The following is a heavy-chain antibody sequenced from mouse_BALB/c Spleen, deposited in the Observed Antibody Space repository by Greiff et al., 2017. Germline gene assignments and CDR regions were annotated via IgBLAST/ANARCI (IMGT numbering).Heavy chain of an antibody. J-gene: IGHJ2*01. CDR2: ISSGGST. Sequence: EVKVVESGGGLVKPGGSLILSCAASGFTFSSYAMSWVRQTPEKRLEWVASISSGGSTYYPDSVKGRFTISRDNARNILYLQMSSLRSEDTAMYYCATTVADYFDYWGQGTTLTVSS. V-gene: IGHV5-6-5*01. D-gene: IGHD1-1*01. CDR3: ATTVADYFDY. CDR1: GFTFSSYA.